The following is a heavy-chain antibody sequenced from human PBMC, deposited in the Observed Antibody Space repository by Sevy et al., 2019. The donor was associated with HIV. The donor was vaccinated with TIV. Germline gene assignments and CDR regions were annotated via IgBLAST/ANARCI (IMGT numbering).Heavy chain of an antibody. Sequence: GGSLRLSCAASGFTFDDYAMQWVRQAPGKGLEWVSGISWNSGSIGYADSVKGRFTISRDNAKNSLYLQMNSLRAEDTALYYCAKDIAAAGFGTLYGMDVWGQGTTVTVSS. D-gene: IGHD6-13*01. CDR2: ISWNSGSI. J-gene: IGHJ6*02. V-gene: IGHV3-9*01. CDR3: AKDIAAAGFGTLYGMDV. CDR1: GFTFDDYA.